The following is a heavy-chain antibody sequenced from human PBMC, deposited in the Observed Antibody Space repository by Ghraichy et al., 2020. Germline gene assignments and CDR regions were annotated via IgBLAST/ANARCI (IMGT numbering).Heavy chain of an antibody. CDR3: ARDHYDFWSGYNYYFDY. J-gene: IGHJ4*02. Sequence: SETLSLTCTVSGGSVSSDSYYWSWIRQPPGKGLEWIGYIYYSGSTNYNPSLKSRVTISVDTSKNQFSLKLSSVTAADTAVYYCARDHYDFWSGYNYYFDYWGQGTLVTVSS. CDR1: GGSVSSDSYY. D-gene: IGHD3-3*01. CDR2: IYYSGST. V-gene: IGHV4-61*01.